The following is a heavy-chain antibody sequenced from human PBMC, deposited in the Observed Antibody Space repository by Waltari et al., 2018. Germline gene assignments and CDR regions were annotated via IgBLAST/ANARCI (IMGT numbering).Heavy chain of an antibody. CDR1: GYTFTGYY. J-gene: IGHJ4*02. V-gene: IGHV1-2*06. CDR2: INPNSGGT. CDR3: ARDRRGGDGYNRYYFDY. Sequence: QVQLVQSGAEVKKPGASVKVSCKASGYTFTGYYMHWVRQAPGQGLEWMGRINPNSGGTNYAQKFQGRVTMTRDTSISTAYMELSRLRSDDTAVYYCARDRRGGDGYNRYYFDYWGQGTLVTVSS. D-gene: IGHD3-10*01.